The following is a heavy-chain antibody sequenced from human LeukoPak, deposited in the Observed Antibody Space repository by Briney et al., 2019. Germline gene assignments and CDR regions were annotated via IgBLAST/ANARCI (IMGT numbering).Heavy chain of an antibody. D-gene: IGHD6-19*01. Sequence: SQTLSLTCAISGDSVSSKSATWNWIRQSPSRGLEWLGRTYYRSKWSYDYVVSVKGRITINPDTSKNQFSVQMNSVTPEDTAVYYCARAKDIIVAGTNALDIWGQGTMVTVSS. CDR3: ARAKDIIVAGTNALDI. J-gene: IGHJ3*02. V-gene: IGHV6-1*01. CDR2: TYYRSKWSY. CDR1: GDSVSSKSAT.